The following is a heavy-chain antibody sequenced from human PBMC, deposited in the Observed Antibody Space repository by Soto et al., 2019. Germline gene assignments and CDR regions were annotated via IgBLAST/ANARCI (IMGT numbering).Heavy chain of an antibody. V-gene: IGHV3-21*01. D-gene: IGHD1-20*01. CDR3: ARGVTVGVTGPDY. Sequence: GSLRLSCAASGFTFSSYSMNWVRQAPGKGLEWVSSISSSSSYIYYADSVKGRFTISRDNAKNSLYLQMNSLRAEDTAVYYCARGVTVGVTGPDYWGQGKLVTVSS. CDR1: GFTFSSYS. J-gene: IGHJ4*02. CDR2: ISSSSSYI.